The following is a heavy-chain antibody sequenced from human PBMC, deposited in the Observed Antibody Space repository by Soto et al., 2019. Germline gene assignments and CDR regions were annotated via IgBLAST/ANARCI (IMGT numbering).Heavy chain of an antibody. Sequence: PSETLSLTCTVSGGSISGGDYYWSWIRQPPGKGLEWIGYIYYSGSTYYNPSLKSRVTISVDTSKNQFSLKLSSVTAADTAVYYCARELSYGSGSYLLGMDVWGQGTTVTVSS. CDR2: IYYSGST. CDR1: GGSISGGDYY. CDR3: ARELSYGSGSYLLGMDV. V-gene: IGHV4-30-4*01. J-gene: IGHJ6*02. D-gene: IGHD3-10*01.